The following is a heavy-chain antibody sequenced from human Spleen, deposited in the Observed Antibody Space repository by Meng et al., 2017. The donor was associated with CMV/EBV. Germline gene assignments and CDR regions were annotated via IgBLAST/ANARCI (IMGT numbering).Heavy chain of an antibody. CDR3: ARWVSRARARKYYYGMDV. Sequence: ASVKVSCKASGYTFTSYDINWVRQATGQGLEWMGWMNPNRGNTGYAQKFQGRVTITRNTSISTAYMELSSLRSEDTAVYYCARWVSRARARKYYYGMDVWGQGTTVTVSS. J-gene: IGHJ6*02. V-gene: IGHV1-8*03. D-gene: IGHD4-23*01. CDR1: GYTFTSYD. CDR2: MNPNRGNT.